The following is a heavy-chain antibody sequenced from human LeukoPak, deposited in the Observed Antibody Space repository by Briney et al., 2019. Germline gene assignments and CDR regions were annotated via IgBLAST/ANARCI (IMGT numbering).Heavy chain of an antibody. CDR1: GYTFSSYG. V-gene: IGHV1-18*01. D-gene: IGHD1-1*01. CDR3: ASSDGKYFQH. Sequence: ASVKVSCKASGYTFSSYGISWVRQAPGQGLEWMGWISAYNGNTNYAQKLQGRVTMTTDTYTSTTYMELRSLRSDDTAVYYCASSDGKYFQHWGQGTLVTVSS. CDR2: ISAYNGNT. J-gene: IGHJ1*01.